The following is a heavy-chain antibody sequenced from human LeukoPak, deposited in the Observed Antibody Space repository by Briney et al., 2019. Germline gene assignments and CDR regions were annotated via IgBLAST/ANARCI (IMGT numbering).Heavy chain of an antibody. CDR3: TKEFCGSRAACAGGSYYDF. CDR2: ISDDGSIT. V-gene: IGHV3-74*03. D-gene: IGHD2-15*01. CDR1: GFTFSRDW. J-gene: IGHJ2*01. Sequence: GGSLRLSCAASGFTFSRDWMHWVRQAPGKGLVWVSRISDDGSITTYADSVQGQFTISREDAANSLYLQMRSLGAGDTALYYCTKEFCGSRAACAGGSYYDFWGRGALVTVSS.